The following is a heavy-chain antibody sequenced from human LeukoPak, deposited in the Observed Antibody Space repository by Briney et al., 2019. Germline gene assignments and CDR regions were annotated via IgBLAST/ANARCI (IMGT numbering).Heavy chain of an antibody. V-gene: IGHV4-59*01. Sequence: SETLSLTCTVYGGSISSYYWSWIRQPPGKGLEWIGYIYYSGSTNYNPSLKSRVTISVDTSKNQFSLKLSSVTAADTAVYYCAREPYDSGSYFDYWGQGTLVTVSS. CDR2: IYYSGST. J-gene: IGHJ4*02. CDR3: AREPYDSGSYFDY. CDR1: GGSISSYY. D-gene: IGHD1-26*01.